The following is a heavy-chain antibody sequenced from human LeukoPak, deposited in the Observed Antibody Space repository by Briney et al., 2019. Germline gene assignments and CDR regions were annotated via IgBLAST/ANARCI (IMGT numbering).Heavy chain of an antibody. CDR3: ARSGQWLGAEYFQH. V-gene: IGHV3-74*01. D-gene: IGHD6-19*01. Sequence: GGSLRLSCAASGLTFSSYWMHWVRQGPGKGLVWVSRISSDGSSTTYADSVKGRFTISRDSAKNTLHLQMNSLRAEDTAVYYCARSGQWLGAEYFQHWGQGSLVTVSS. CDR1: GLTFSSYW. J-gene: IGHJ1*01. CDR2: ISSDGSST.